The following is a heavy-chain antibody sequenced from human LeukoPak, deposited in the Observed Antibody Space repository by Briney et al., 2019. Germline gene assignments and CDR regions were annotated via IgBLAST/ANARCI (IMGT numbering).Heavy chain of an antibody. CDR2: INPNSGGT. J-gene: IGHJ6*03. D-gene: IGHD2-2*01. CDR1: GYTFTGYY. V-gene: IGHV1-2*02. CDR3: ARVVVPAAPRDYYMDV. Sequence: ASVKVSCKASGYTFTGYYMHWVRQALGQGLEWMGWINPNSGGTNYAQKFQGRVTMTRDTSISSAYMELSRLSSVTAADTAVYYCARVVVPAAPRDYYMDVWGKGTTVTVSS.